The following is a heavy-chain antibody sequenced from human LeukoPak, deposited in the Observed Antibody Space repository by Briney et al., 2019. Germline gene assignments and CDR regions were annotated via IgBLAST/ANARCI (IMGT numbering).Heavy chain of an antibody. CDR3: ARSFYDFVGN. D-gene: IGHD3-3*01. CDR2: ISSSGSTI. Sequence: PGGSLRLSCVASGFTLSTHEMNWVRQAPGKGLEWISYISSSGSTIFYADSVKGRFTISRDNARNSVFLQMNSLEAEDTAVYYCARSFYDFVGNWGQGTLVTVSS. CDR1: GFTLSTHE. J-gene: IGHJ4*02. V-gene: IGHV3-48*03.